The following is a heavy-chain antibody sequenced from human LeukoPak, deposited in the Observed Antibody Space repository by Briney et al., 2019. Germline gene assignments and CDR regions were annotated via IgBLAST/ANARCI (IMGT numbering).Heavy chain of an antibody. CDR1: SGSISSDQSY. CDR2: IYYSGST. J-gene: IGHJ6*03. Sequence: SETLSLTCIVSSGSISSDQSYWGWIRQPPGKGLEWLGTIYYSGSTYINPSLRGRVTLSVDTSKYQYSLRLNSVTAADTAVYFCARKRRGGLSENVGELFASYHTYYYMDVWGRGTTVTVSS. CDR3: ARKRRGGLSENVGELFASYHTYYYMDV. D-gene: IGHD3-16*01. V-gene: IGHV4-39*07.